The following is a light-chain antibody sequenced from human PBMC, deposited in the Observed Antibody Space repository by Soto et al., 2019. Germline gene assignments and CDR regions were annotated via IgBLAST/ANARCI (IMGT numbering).Light chain of an antibody. CDR3: QQYGSSPPT. Sequence: EIVLTQSPGTLSLSPGERGTLSCRASQSVTSNSVACYQQKPGQAPRLLIYGASSRGAGIPDRFRGAGSGTSFTLTSSRLEPEDFAVYVCQQYGSSPPTFGQGTKVDVK. CDR1: QSVTSNS. J-gene: IGKJ1*01. V-gene: IGKV3-20*01. CDR2: GAS.